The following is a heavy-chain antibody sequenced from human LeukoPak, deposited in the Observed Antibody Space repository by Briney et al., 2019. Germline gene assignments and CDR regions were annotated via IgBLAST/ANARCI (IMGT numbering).Heavy chain of an antibody. J-gene: IGHJ4*02. CDR2: ISSSGSTI. CDR3: ARFGYGDYIYY. D-gene: IGHD4-17*01. CDR1: GFTFGSYS. Sequence: GGSLRLSCAASGFTFGSYSMNWVRQAPGKGLEWVSYISSSGSTIYYADSVKGRFTISRDNAKNSLYLQMNSLRAEDTAVYYCARFGYGDYIYYWGQGTLVTVSS. V-gene: IGHV3-48*04.